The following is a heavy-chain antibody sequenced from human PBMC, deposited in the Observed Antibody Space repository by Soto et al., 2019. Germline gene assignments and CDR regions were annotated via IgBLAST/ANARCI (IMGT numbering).Heavy chain of an antibody. CDR2: ISDSGGST. CDR1: GFTFSSYA. D-gene: IGHD1-20*01. CDR3: AKAGNWYYFDY. Sequence: EVQLLESGGGLVQPGGSLRLSCAASGFTFSSYAMSWVRQAPGKGLEWVSGISDSGGSTYYPDSVKGRFTISRDNSKNTPYLQMNSLRAEDTAVYYCAKAGNWYYFDYWGQGTLVTVSS. J-gene: IGHJ4*02. V-gene: IGHV3-23*01.